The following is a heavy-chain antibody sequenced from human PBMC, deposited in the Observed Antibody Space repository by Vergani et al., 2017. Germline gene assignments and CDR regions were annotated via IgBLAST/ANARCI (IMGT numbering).Heavy chain of an antibody. J-gene: IGHJ4*02. CDR3: AKYLRDSTDGLPDS. Sequence: QVQLVESGGGVVQPGRSLRLSCAASGFTFNQYGMHWVRQAPGKGLEWVAVIWYDGNNKQYADSVKGRFTISRDNSKSTMYLQMNSLRSEDTALYYCAKYLRDSTDGLPDSWGPGTLVIVSS. CDR2: IWYDGNNK. D-gene: IGHD2-21*02. CDR1: GFTFNQYG. V-gene: IGHV3-33*06.